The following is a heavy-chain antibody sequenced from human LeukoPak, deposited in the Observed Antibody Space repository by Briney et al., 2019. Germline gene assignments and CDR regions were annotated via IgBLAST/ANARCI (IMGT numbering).Heavy chain of an antibody. Sequence: PGGSLRLSCAASGFTFSSYSMNWVRQAPGKGLESVSSISSSSCYIYYADSVKGRFTISRDNAKNSLYLQMNSLRAEDTAVYYCARSSGYDFYDAFDIWGQGTMVTVSS. D-gene: IGHD5-12*01. CDR2: ISSSSCYI. J-gene: IGHJ3*02. CDR3: ARSSGYDFYDAFDI. CDR1: GFTFSSYS. V-gene: IGHV3-21*01.